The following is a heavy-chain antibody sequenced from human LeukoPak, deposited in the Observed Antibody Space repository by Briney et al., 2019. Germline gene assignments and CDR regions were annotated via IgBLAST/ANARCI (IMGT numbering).Heavy chain of an antibody. CDR3: ARDARGSYYENDWFDP. D-gene: IGHD1-26*01. J-gene: IGHJ5*02. CDR1: GFTFSSYA. V-gene: IGHV3-23*01. Sequence: GGSLRLSCTASGFTFSSYAMTWVRQTPGKGLEWVSTLSGSGGSTYYADSVKGRFTISRDNAKNSLYLQMNSLRAEDTAVYYCARDARGSYYENDWFDPWGQGTLVTVSS. CDR2: LSGSGGST.